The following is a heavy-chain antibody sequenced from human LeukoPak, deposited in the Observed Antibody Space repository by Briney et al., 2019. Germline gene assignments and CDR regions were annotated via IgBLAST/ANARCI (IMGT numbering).Heavy chain of an antibody. J-gene: IGHJ4*02. CDR3: ARGRTRGASDFNY. CDR2: IHYSGNT. D-gene: IGHD3-10*01. Sequence: SETLSLTCTVSGGSISAYYWNWIRQPPGKGLEWIAYIHYSGNTNHNPSLNSRVAISLDTSKKQFSLKLSSVTAADTAVYYCARGRTRGASDFNYWGQGTLVTVSS. V-gene: IGHV4-59*01. CDR1: GGSISAYY.